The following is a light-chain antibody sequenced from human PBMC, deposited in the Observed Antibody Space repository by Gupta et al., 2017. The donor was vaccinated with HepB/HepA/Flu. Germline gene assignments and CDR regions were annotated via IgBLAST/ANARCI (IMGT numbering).Light chain of an antibody. CDR1: QGINEA. Sequence: IQMIQSPSSVSASVADRVTISCRASQGINEALACYQQKPGKAPKLLIYAASSLQSVVPIRCSGSGSGTEFTLTISSLQPEDFASYYCQQAKSFPITFGQGTRLEIK. V-gene: IGKV1-12*01. CDR3: QQAKSFPIT. CDR2: AAS. J-gene: IGKJ5*01.